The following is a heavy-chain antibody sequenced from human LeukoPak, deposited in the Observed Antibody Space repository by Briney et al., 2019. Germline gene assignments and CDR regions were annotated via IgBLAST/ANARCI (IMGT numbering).Heavy chain of an antibody. Sequence: WASVKVSCQAPGGTFSNYAISWVRQAPGQGLEWMARIIPILDIANYAQKFQGRVTITAGKSTSTAYMELSSLRSEDTAVYYCARDRGTVTAGTTDHYYFGLDVWGQGTTVTVSS. V-gene: IGHV1-69*04. CDR3: ARDRGTVTAGTTDHYYFGLDV. CDR2: IIPILDIA. CDR1: GGTFSNYA. J-gene: IGHJ6*02. D-gene: IGHD4-11*01.